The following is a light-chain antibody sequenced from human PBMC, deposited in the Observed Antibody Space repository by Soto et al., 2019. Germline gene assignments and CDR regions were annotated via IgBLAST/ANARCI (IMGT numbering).Light chain of an antibody. CDR3: ASYVGGRTYV. CDR2: ELV. CDR1: PSPISDYDF. V-gene: IGLV2-8*01. Sequence: QSALTQPPSASESPGQSVTISCTGTPSPISDYDFGSRYQHRSGKCPRLISYELVQWCSGVPDSFSGSKSGSTGSLTLSGLQSAHGADYFCASYVGGRTYVFGCGT. J-gene: IGLJ1*01.